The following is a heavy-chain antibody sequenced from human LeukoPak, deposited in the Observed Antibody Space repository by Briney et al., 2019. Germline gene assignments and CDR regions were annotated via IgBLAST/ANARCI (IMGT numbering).Heavy chain of an antibody. V-gene: IGHV3-30*03. CDR2: ISYDGSNK. D-gene: IGHD2-2*01. CDR3: AVGYCSSTSCPIDY. CDR1: GFTFSSYG. J-gene: IGHJ4*02. Sequence: GGSLRLSCAASGFTFSSYGMHWARQAPGKGLEWVAVISYDGSNKYYADSVKGRFTISRDNSKNTLYLQMNSLRAEDTAVYYCAVGYCSSTSCPIDYWGQGTLVTVSS.